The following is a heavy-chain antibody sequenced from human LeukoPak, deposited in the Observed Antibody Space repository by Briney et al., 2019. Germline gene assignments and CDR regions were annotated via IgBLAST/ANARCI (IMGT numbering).Heavy chain of an antibody. J-gene: IGHJ2*01. CDR1: GGPLRGYY. CDR3: ARGSSSSWFFSTRPGVRYFDP. V-gene: IGHV4-34*01. Sequence: SESLSLTRALYGGPLRGYYWSCIPQPPGKGLKWIGETHHSGSTNYNPSLKSRVTISVDTSKNQFSLQLSSVTAADTAVYYCARGSSSSWFFSTRPGVRYFDPWGRGTLVTVSS. D-gene: IGHD6-13*01. CDR2: THHSGST.